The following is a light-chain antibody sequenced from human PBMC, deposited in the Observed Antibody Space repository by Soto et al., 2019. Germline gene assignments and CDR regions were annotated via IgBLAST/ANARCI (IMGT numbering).Light chain of an antibody. J-gene: IGLJ1*01. V-gene: IGLV2-14*01. CDR1: SSDVGGYNY. CDR2: DVS. CDR3: SSYTGSSTLV. Sequence: QSALTQPASVSGSPGQSITISCTGTSSDVGGYNYVSWYQQHPGKAPKLMIYDVSNRPSGVSNRFSGAKSGNTASLTISGLQAEYEADYYCSSYTGSSTLVFGTGTKLTVL.